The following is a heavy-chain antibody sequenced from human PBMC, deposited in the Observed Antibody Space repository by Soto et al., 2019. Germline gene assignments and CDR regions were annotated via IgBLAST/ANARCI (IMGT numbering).Heavy chain of an antibody. D-gene: IGHD6-6*01. CDR3: ARDRSTTKLVNYYYAMDV. V-gene: IGHV1-2*02. CDR1: EYTFTDYD. CDR2: IFPKTGVT. J-gene: IGHJ6*02. Sequence: ASVKVSCKASEYTFTDYDIHYVRQAPGQGLEWMGWIFPKTGVTNYAQNFQGRVTMTRDTSISTAYMELSRLSSDDTAVYYCARDRSTTKLVNYYYAMDVWGQGTTVTVSS.